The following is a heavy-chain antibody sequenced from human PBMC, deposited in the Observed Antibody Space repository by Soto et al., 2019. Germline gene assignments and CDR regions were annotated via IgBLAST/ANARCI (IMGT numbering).Heavy chain of an antibody. Sequence: GGSLRLSCAASGFTFSSYDMHWVRQATGKGLEWVSAIGTAGDTYYPGSVKGRFTISRENAKNSLYLQMNSLRAGDTAVYYCARASRSSSSFDYWGQGTLVTVSS. CDR2: IGTAGDT. J-gene: IGHJ4*02. CDR3: ARASRSSSSFDY. V-gene: IGHV3-13*01. CDR1: GFTFSSYD. D-gene: IGHD6-6*01.